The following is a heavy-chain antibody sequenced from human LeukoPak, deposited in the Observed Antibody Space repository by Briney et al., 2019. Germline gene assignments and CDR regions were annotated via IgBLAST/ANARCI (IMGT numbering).Heavy chain of an antibody. CDR3: ARVLRFLEWLPSYMDV. Sequence: GGSLRRYCAAYGFTFTSDWMRWVRQAPGKGVEWVANIKKDGSEKYYVDTVKGRFTISRDNAKNSLYLQMNSLRAEDTAVYYCARVLRFLEWLPSYMDVWGKGTTVTVSS. D-gene: IGHD3-3*01. CDR2: IKKDGSEK. V-gene: IGHV3-7*01. J-gene: IGHJ6*04. CDR1: GFTFTSDW.